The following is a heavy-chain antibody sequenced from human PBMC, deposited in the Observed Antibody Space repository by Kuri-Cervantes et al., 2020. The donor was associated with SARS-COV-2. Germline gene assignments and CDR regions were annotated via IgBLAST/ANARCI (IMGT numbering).Heavy chain of an antibody. CDR2: ISSSSSYT. V-gene: IGHV3-11*03. Sequence: GGSLRLSCAASGFTFSDYYMSWIRQAPGKGLEWVSYISSSSSYTNYADSVKGRFTISRDNAKNSLYLQMSSLRSEDTAVYYCASASMTGIEYWGQGTLVTVSS. J-gene: IGHJ4*02. CDR1: GFTFSDYY. CDR3: ASASMTGIEY. D-gene: IGHD2/OR15-2a*01.